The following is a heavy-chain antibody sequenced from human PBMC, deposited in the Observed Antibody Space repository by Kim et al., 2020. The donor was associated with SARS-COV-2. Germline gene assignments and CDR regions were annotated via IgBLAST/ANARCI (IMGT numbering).Heavy chain of an antibody. CDR1: GGSFSGYY. D-gene: IGHD5-18*01. Sequence: SETLSLTCAVYGGSFSGYYWSWIRQPPGKGLEWIGEINHSGSTNYNPSLKSRVTISVDTSKNQFSLKLSSVTAADTAVYYCARGLRAVDTAMVYGMDVWG. CDR2: INHSGST. CDR3: ARGLRAVDTAMVYGMDV. J-gene: IGHJ6*01. V-gene: IGHV4-34*01.